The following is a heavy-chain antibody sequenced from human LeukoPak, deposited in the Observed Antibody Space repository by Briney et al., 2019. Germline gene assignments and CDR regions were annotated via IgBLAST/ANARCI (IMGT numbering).Heavy chain of an antibody. J-gene: IGHJ4*02. V-gene: IGHV3-7*04. Sequence: GGSLRLSCAGSGFTFSNYWMSWVRQAPGKGLEWVANIKQDGSEKYYVDSVKGRFTISRDNAKNSLYLQMNSLRAEDTAVYYCAGGRGAYFEYWGQGTLVTVSS. CDR3: AGGRGAYFEY. CDR2: IKQDGSEK. D-gene: IGHD3-10*01. CDR1: GFTFSNYW.